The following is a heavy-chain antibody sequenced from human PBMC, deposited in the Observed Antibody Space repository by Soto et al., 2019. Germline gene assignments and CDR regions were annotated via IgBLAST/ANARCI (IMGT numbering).Heavy chain of an antibody. CDR1: GGSISSSSYY. CDR2: IYYSGST. J-gene: IGHJ4*02. D-gene: IGHD6-13*01. Sequence: SETLSLTCTVSGGSISSSSYYWGWIRQPPGKGLEWIGSIYYSGSTYYNTSLKSRVTISVDTSKNQFSLKLSSVTAADTALYYFARIFRAGFRIAAAGTVDYWGQGTLVTVSS. CDR3: ARIFRAGFRIAAAGTVDY. V-gene: IGHV4-39*01.